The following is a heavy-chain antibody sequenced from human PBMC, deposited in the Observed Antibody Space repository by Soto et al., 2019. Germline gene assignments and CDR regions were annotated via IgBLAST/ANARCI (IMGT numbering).Heavy chain of an antibody. V-gene: IGHV3-23*01. CDR3: AKRSSSSTFDY. CDR1: GFTFSSYA. Sequence: EVQLLASGGGLVQPGESLRLSCAASGFTFSSYAMSWVRQAPGKGLEWVSVISGSDDSTYYGDSVKGRFTTSRDNSKNTLYLQMNSLRAEDTAVYYCAKRSSSSTFDYWGQGTLV. CDR2: ISGSDDST. D-gene: IGHD6-6*01. J-gene: IGHJ4*02.